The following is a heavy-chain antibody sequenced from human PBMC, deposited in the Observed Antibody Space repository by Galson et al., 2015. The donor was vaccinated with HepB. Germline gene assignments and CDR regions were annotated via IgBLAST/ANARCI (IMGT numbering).Heavy chain of an antibody. Sequence: SVKVSCKASGYTFTSYGISWVRQAPGQGLEWMGWISAYNGNTNYAQKLQGRVTMPTDTSTSTVYMELSSLRSEDTAVYYCARDQDSSSYETSFDIWGQGTMVTVSA. CDR3: ARDQDSSSYETSFDI. V-gene: IGHV1-18*04. CDR2: ISAYNGNT. J-gene: IGHJ3*02. D-gene: IGHD6-6*01. CDR1: GYTFTSYG.